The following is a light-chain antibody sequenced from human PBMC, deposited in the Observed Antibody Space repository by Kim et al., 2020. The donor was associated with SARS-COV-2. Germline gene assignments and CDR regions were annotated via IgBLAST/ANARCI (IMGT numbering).Light chain of an antibody. CDR2: EVS. Sequence: LTISCTGTSSAVGSYNLVSWYQQHPGKAPKLMIYEVSKRPSGVSNRFSGSKSGNTASLTISGLQAEDEADYYCCSYAGSSTYVVFGGGTKLTVL. CDR3: CSYAGSSTYVV. V-gene: IGLV2-23*02. J-gene: IGLJ2*01. CDR1: SSAVGSYNL.